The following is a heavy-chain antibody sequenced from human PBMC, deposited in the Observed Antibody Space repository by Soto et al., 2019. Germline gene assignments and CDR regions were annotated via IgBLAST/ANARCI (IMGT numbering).Heavy chain of an antibody. V-gene: IGHV3-15*01. CDR1: GITFKNAW. D-gene: IGHD1-26*01. Sequence: GGPLRLSCAATGITFKNAWVSWVRQAPGKGLEWVGRIKRKIDGGTIDYAAPVKGRFTISRDDSKDTLYLQMNSLKTEDTAVYYCTTAPATERSGSYSDTATWGQGTVVTVSS. J-gene: IGHJ5*02. CDR3: TTAPATERSGSYSDTAT. CDR2: IKRKIDGGTI.